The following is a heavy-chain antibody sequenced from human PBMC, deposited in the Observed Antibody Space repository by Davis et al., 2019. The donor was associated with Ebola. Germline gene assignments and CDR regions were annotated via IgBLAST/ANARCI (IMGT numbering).Heavy chain of an antibody. Sequence: GESLKISCAAPGFTFSSYAMHWVRQAPGKGLEWVAVISYDGSNKYYADSVKGRFTISRDNSKNTLYLQMNSLRAEDTAVYYCARGDIAVGPRSYAFDIWGQGTMVTVSS. D-gene: IGHD6-19*01. CDR3: ARGDIAVGPRSYAFDI. CDR1: GFTFSSYA. CDR2: ISYDGSNK. V-gene: IGHV3-30-3*01. J-gene: IGHJ3*02.